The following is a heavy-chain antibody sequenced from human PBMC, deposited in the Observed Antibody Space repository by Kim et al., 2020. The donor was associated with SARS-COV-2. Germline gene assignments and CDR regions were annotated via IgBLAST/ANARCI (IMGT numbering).Heavy chain of an antibody. Sequence: ISDSGVRTHYADSAKGRFTISRDNSKSTLFLQMNSLRAEDTAVYYCEASDYWGQGSLVTVSS. CDR3: EASDY. CDR2: ISDSGVRT. V-gene: IGHV3-23*01. J-gene: IGHJ4*02.